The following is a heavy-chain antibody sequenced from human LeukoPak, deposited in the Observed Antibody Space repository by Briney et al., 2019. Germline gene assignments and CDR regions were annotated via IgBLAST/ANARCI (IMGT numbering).Heavy chain of an antibody. Sequence: SETLSLTCAVYGGSFSGYYWSWIRQPPGKGLEWIGEINHSGSTNYNPSLKSRVTISVDTSKNQFSLKLSSVTAADTAVYYCARVRGTFYYYYYYMDVWGKGTTVTVSS. V-gene: IGHV4-34*01. CDR3: ARVRGTFYYYYYYMDV. CDR2: INHSGST. J-gene: IGHJ6*03. CDR1: GGSFSGYY. D-gene: IGHD1/OR15-1a*01.